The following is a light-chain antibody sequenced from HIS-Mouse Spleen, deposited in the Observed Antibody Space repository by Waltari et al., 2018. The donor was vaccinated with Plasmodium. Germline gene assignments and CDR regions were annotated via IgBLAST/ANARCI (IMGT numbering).Light chain of an antibody. J-gene: IGLJ3*02. CDR3: AAWDDSLSGRV. Sequence: QSVLTQPPSASGTPGQRVTISCSGSRSNIGSNYVYWYQPLPGTAPKPLIYRKNQRPAGVPYRFSGSESGTSASLAISGLRSEDEADYYCAAWDDSLSGRVFGGGTKLTVL. CDR1: RSNIGSNY. V-gene: IGLV1-47*01. CDR2: RKN.